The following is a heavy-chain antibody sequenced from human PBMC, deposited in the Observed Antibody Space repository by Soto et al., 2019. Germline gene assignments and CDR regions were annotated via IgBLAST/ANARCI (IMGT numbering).Heavy chain of an antibody. CDR1: GFTFSSYS. V-gene: IGHV3-48*02. J-gene: IGHJ1*01. Sequence: GGSLRLSCAASGFTFSSYSMNWVRQAPGKGLEWVSYINSSSTRYYAESVKGRFTSCRDNAKNSLYLQMNSLRDEDTAVYYGTQGGLYDAAAGSQYGQHWGQGTLVTVSS. CDR2: INSSSTR. D-gene: IGHD6-13*01. CDR3: TQGGLYDAAAGSQYGQH.